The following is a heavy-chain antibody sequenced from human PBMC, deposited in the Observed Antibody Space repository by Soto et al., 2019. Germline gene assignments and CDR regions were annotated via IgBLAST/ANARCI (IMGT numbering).Heavy chain of an antibody. CDR2: INHSGST. CDR1: GGSFSGYY. Sequence: QVQLQQWGAGLLKPSETLSLTCAVYGGSFSGYYWSWIRQPPGKGLEWIGEINHSGSTNYNPSLKSRVTISVDTSKNKFSLKLSSVTAADTAVYYCARGPYCSGGSCYSYYYYYYMDVWGKGTTVTVSS. J-gene: IGHJ6*03. D-gene: IGHD2-15*01. V-gene: IGHV4-34*01. CDR3: ARGPYCSGGSCYSYYYYYYMDV.